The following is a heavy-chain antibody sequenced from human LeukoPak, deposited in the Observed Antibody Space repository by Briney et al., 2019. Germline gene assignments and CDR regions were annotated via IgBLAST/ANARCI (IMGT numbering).Heavy chain of an antibody. CDR1: GFTFDDYA. V-gene: IGHV3-9*01. Sequence: GGSLRLSCAASGFTFDDYAMHWVRQAPGKGLEWVSGISWNSGSIGYADSVKGRFSISRDNAKNSLYLQMNSLRAEDTAVYYCAREAPNLDPWGQGTLVIVSS. CDR3: AREAPNLDP. CDR2: ISWNSGSI. J-gene: IGHJ5*02.